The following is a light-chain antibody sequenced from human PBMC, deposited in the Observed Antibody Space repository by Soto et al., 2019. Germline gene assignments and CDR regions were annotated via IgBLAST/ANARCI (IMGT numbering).Light chain of an antibody. CDR2: EVR. V-gene: IGLV2-14*01. J-gene: IGLJ3*02. Sequence: QSALTQPASVSGSAGQSITISCSGTMRDVGAYNLVSWYQQHPGTAPKLIIYEVRNRPSGISSRFSGSRSGNTASPTISGLQSDDEGYYYCSAYTARSTLVFGGGTKVTVL. CDR3: SAYTARSTLV. CDR1: MRDVGAYNL.